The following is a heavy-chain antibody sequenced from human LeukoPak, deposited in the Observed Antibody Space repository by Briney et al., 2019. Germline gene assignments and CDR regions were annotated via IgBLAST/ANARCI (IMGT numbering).Heavy chain of an antibody. CDR3: ARDGVPGGRDV. CDR1: GFTFSNFA. V-gene: IGHV3-7*01. D-gene: IGHD3-16*01. Sequence: PGGSLRLSCAASGFTFSNFAMTWVRQAPGKGLEWVANINREGSDKNYVDSVKGRFTISRDNAKNSLYLQMNSLRVEDTAVYYCARDGVPGGRDVWGQGTTVTVS. CDR2: INREGSDK. J-gene: IGHJ6*02.